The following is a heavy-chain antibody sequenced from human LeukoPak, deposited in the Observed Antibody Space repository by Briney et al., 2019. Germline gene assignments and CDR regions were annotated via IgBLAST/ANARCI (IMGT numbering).Heavy chain of an antibody. CDR3: AREGSYRFRGPFDI. D-gene: IGHD3-16*02. Sequence: EGSLRLSCAASGFTFSDYYMSWIRQAPGKGLEWISYITTSSDSTIYYADSVKGRFTVSRDNAENSLYLQMNSLRAEDTAVYYCAREGSYRFRGPFDIRGQGTMVTVSS. CDR2: ITTSSDSTI. V-gene: IGHV3-11*01. J-gene: IGHJ3*02. CDR1: GFTFSDYY.